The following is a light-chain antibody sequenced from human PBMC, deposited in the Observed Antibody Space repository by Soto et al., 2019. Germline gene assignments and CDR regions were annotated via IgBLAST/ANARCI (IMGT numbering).Light chain of an antibody. CDR3: CSYAISSTVE. CDR1: SSDVGGYNY. CDR2: EVS. V-gene: IGLV2-14*01. Sequence: QSALTQPASVSGSPGQSITISCTGTSSDVGGYNYVSWYQQHPGKAPKLMIYEVSNRPSGVSNRFSGSRSGNTASLTISGLQAEDEADYYCCSYAISSTVEFGGGTKLTVL. J-gene: IGLJ3*02.